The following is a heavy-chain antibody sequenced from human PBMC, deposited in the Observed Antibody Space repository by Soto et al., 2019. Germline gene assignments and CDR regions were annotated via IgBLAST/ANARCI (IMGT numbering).Heavy chain of an antibody. CDR3: AREGTTVDSYYYYGMDV. Sequence: QVQLQESGPGLVKPSETLSLTCTVSGGSISSYYWSWIRQPPGKGLEWIGYTYYSGSTNYNPSLKSRVTISVDTSKNQFSLKLSSVTAVDTAVYYCAREGTTVDSYYYYGMDVWGQGTTVTVSS. CDR1: GGSISSYY. V-gene: IGHV4-59*01. D-gene: IGHD1-1*01. J-gene: IGHJ6*02. CDR2: TYYSGST.